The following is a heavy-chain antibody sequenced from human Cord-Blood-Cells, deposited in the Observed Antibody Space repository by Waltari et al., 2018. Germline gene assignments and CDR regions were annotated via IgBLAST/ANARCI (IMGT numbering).Heavy chain of an antibody. Sequence: EVQLVESGGGWVQPGGSLRLSCAASGLTFSSYWMRWVGQAPGKGLEWVANIKQDGSEKYYVDSVKGRFTISRDNAKNSLYLQMNSLRAEDTAVYYCARRPSGSYSAFDIWGQGTMVTVSS. CDR3: ARRPSGSYSAFDI. D-gene: IGHD1-26*01. CDR2: IKQDGSEK. V-gene: IGHV3-7*01. CDR1: GLTFSSYW. J-gene: IGHJ3*02.